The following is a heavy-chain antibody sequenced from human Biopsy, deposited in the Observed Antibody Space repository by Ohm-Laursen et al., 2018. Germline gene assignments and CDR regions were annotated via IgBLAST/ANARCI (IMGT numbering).Heavy chain of an antibody. CDR2: INHSGRT. D-gene: IGHD3-22*01. V-gene: IGHV4-34*01. CDR1: GESFNGYY. CDR3: VRGVDYYDPYHYYALDA. Sequence: GTLSLTCGVYGESFNGYYWSWIRQTPGKGLEWIGEINHSGRTNYNPSLKSRVTISVDTSKNQFSLKVRSVTAADTAVYYCVRGVDYYDPYHYYALDAWGQGTTVIVSS. J-gene: IGHJ6*02.